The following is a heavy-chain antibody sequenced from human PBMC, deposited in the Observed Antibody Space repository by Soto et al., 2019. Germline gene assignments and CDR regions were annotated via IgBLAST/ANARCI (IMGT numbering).Heavy chain of an antibody. CDR2: INHSGST. CDR1: GGSFSGYY. J-gene: IGHJ6*03. Sequence: SETLSLTCAVYGGSFSGYYWSWIRQPPGKGLEWIGEINHSGSTNYNPPLKSRVTISVDTSKNQFSLKLSSVTAADTAVYYCARGYCSGGSCYPTDYYYYYYYMDVWGKGTTVTVSS. D-gene: IGHD2-15*01. V-gene: IGHV4-34*01. CDR3: ARGYCSGGSCYPTDYYYYYYYMDV.